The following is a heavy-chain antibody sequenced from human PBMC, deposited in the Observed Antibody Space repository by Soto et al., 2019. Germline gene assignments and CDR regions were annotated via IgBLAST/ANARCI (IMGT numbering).Heavy chain of an antibody. Sequence: RRLSCTASGFTFGDYAMSWFRQAPGKGLEWVGFIRSKAYGGTTEYAASVKGRFTISRDDSKSIAYLQMNSLKTEDTAVYYCTRVLGYCSSTSCYRVGYFDYWGQGTLVTVSS. J-gene: IGHJ4*02. CDR2: IRSKAYGGTT. CDR3: TRVLGYCSSTSCYRVGYFDY. CDR1: GFTFGDYA. V-gene: IGHV3-49*03. D-gene: IGHD2-2*02.